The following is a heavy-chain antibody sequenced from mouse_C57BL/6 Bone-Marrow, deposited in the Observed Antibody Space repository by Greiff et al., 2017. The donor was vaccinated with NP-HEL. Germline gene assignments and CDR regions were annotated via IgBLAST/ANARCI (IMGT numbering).Heavy chain of an antibody. D-gene: IGHD2-3*01. CDR1: GFSFNTYA. J-gene: IGHJ3*01. CDR2: IRSKSNNYAT. V-gene: IGHV10-1*01. Sequence: EVQLVESGGGLVQPKGSLKLSCAASGFSFNTYAMNWVRQAPGKGLEWVARIRSKSNNYATYYADSVKDRFTISRDDSESMLYLQMNNLKTEDTAMYYCVRQGDGYYSAWFAYWGQGTLVTVSA. CDR3: VRQGDGYYSAWFAY.